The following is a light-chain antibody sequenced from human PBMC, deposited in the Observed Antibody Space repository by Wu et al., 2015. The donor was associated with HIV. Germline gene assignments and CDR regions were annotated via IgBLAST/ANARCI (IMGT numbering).Light chain of an antibody. CDR3: QQYNNWPPLT. CDR1: QSVSTN. CDR2: GAS. J-gene: IGKJ4*01. V-gene: IGKV3-15*01. Sequence: EIVMTQSPATLSVSPGERATLSCRASQSVSTNLAWYQQKPGQAPRLLIQGASATATGIPARFSGSGSGTEFTLTISSMQSEDFAVYYCQQYNNWPPLTFGGGTKVEIK.